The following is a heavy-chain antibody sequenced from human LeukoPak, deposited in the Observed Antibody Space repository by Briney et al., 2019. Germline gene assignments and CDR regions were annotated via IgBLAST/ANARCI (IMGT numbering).Heavy chain of an antibody. CDR3: ARDYGGNLDFDY. V-gene: IGHV3-21*01. CDR2: ISSSSSYI. D-gene: IGHD4-23*01. J-gene: IGHJ4*02. CDR1: GFTFSDYA. Sequence: GGSLRLSCAASGFTFSDYAMSWVRQAPGKGLDWASSISSSSSYIYYADSVKGRFTISRDNAKNSLYLQMNSLRAEDTAVYYCARDYGGNLDFDYWGQGTLVTVSS.